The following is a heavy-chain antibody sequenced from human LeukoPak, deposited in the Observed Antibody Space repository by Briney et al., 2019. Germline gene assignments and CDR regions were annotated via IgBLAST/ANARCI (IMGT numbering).Heavy chain of an antibody. D-gene: IGHD3-3*01. J-gene: IGHJ6*02. CDR2: ISGSGGST. Sequence: PGGSLRLSCAASGFTFSSYAMSWVRQAPGKGLEWVSAISGSGGSTYYADSVKGRFTISRDNSKNTLYLQMNSLRAEDTAVYYCAKVVSWRVLDYYYGMDVWGQGTTVTVSS. CDR1: GFTFSSYA. CDR3: AKVVSWRVLDYYYGMDV. V-gene: IGHV3-23*01.